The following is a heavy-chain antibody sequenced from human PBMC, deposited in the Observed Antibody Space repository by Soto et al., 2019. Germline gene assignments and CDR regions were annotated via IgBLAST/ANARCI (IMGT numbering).Heavy chain of an antibody. CDR3: AADRVMVVVPDYNWFDP. J-gene: IGHJ5*02. Sequence: SGNVSCKASGFTFTSSAMQWVRQARGQRLEWIGWIVVGSGNTNYAQKFQERVTITSDMSTSTAYMELSSLRSEDTAVYYCAADRVMVVVPDYNWFDPRGQGTLVTVSS. CDR2: IVVGSGNT. CDR1: GFTFTSSA. D-gene: IGHD2-2*01. V-gene: IGHV1-58*02.